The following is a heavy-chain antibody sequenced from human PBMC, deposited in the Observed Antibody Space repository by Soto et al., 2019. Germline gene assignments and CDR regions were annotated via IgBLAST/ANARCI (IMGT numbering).Heavy chain of an antibody. CDR2: IFNSGSD. CDR3: ARGYSGYDYNFDY. J-gene: IGHJ4*02. Sequence: SETLSLTSYVSGVVTFSGSFYWSWIRKRPGKGLECLGYIFNSGSDYYNPSLRSRVTISIDTSKDEFSLTLSSVTAADTAVYFWARGYSGYDYNFDYWGQGISVTVSS. D-gene: IGHD5-12*01. CDR1: GVVTFSGSFY. V-gene: IGHV4-31*03.